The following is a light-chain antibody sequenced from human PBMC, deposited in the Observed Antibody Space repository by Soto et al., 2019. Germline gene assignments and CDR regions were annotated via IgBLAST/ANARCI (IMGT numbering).Light chain of an antibody. CDR2: AAS. CDR3: QQSYSTLWT. V-gene: IGKV1-39*01. J-gene: IGKJ1*01. CDR1: QSISSY. Sequence: DIQMTQSPSSLSASVGDRVTITCRASQSISSYLNWYQQKPGKAPKLLIYAASSLQIGVPSRFSGSGSGTDFTLTISSLQPEDFANYYYQQSYSTLWTFGHGTKVEIK.